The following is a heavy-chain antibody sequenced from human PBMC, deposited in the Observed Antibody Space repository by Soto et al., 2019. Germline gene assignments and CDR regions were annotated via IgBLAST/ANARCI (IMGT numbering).Heavy chain of an antibody. CDR2: IYYSGST. J-gene: IGHJ5*01. Sequence: PSETLSLTCTVSGGSIGSRTYYWGWIRRPPGKGLEWIGSIYYSGSTFYNPSLKSRVTISIDTSKNQFSLNLSSVTATDTTVYYCARQVRSQTPPGRWFDSWGQGTLVTVSS. CDR3: ARQVRSQTPPGRWFDS. D-gene: IGHD3-10*01. CDR1: GGSIGSRTYY. V-gene: IGHV4-39*01.